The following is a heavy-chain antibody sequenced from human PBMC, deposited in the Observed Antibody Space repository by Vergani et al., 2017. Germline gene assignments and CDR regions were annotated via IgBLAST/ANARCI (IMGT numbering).Heavy chain of an antibody. CDR3: ARDNDASIAAADYYYYGMDV. CDR2: INTNTGNP. D-gene: IGHD6-13*01. Sequence: QVQLVQSGSELKKPGASVKVSCKASGYTFTSCAMNWVRQAPGQGLEWMGWINTNTGNPTYAQGFTGRFVFSLDTSVSTAYLQISSLKAEDTAVYYCARDNDASIAAADYYYYGMDVWGQGTTVTVSS. V-gene: IGHV7-4-1*02. CDR1: GYTFTSCA. J-gene: IGHJ6*02.